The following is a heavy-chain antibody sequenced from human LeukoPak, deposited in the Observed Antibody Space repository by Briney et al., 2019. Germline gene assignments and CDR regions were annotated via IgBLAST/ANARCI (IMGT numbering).Heavy chain of an antibody. D-gene: IGHD5-24*01. CDR2: IIPIFGTA. J-gene: IGHJ4*02. CDR3: ARGGDGYNYVSDY. Sequence: SVKVSCKASGGTFSSYAISWVRQAPGQGLEWRGRIIPIFGTANYAQKFQGRVTITTDESTSTAYMELSSLRSEDTAVYYCARGGDGYNYVSDYWGQGTLVTVSS. V-gene: IGHV1-69*05. CDR1: GGTFSSYA.